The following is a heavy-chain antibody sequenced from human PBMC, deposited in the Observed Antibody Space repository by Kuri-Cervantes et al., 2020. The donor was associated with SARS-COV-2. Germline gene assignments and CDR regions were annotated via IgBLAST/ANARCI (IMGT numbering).Heavy chain of an antibody. CDR3: ARDLARMTTSSWWGLDT. D-gene: IGHD4-11*01. V-gene: IGHV3-11*06. CDR2: ISSSGSYS. CDR1: GASLNTYS. J-gene: IGHJ5*02. Sequence: GGSLRLSCAVFGASLNTYSWSWIRQPPGKGLEWIAYISSSGSYSQSADSVEGRFTASSDNAKNSLYLQMNSLRVEETARYYCARDLARMTTSSWWGLDTWGQGTLVTVSS.